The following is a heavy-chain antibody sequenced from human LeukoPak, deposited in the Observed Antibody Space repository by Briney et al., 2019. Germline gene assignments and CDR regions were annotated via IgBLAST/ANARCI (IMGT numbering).Heavy chain of an antibody. V-gene: IGHV1-46*01. J-gene: IGHJ5*02. CDR1: GYTFTSYY. CDR3: VAAAGTGWFDP. D-gene: IGHD6-13*01. CDR2: INPSGGST. Sequence: EASVKVSCKASGYTFTSYYMHWVRQAPGQGLEWMGIINPSGGSTSYAQKFQGRVTMTRDMSTSTVYMELSSLRSEDTAVYYGVAAAGTGWFDPWGQGTLVTVSS.